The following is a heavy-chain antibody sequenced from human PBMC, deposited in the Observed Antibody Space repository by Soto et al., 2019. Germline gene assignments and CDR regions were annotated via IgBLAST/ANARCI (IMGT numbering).Heavy chain of an antibody. CDR2: IYYSGST. CDR1: GGSISSYY. J-gene: IGHJ6*03. Sequence: SETLSLTCTVSGGSISSYYWSWIRQPPGKGLEWIGYIYYSGSTNYNPSLKSRVTISVDTSKNQFSLKLSSVTAADTAVYYCARDAYGDAYDFWRRMDVWGKGTTVTVSS. CDR3: ARDAYGDAYDFWRRMDV. V-gene: IGHV4-59*01. D-gene: IGHD3-3*01.